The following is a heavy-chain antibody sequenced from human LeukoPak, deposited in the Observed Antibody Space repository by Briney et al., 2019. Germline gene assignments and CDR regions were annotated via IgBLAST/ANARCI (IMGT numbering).Heavy chain of an antibody. CDR1: GGSISSGGYS. CDR3: ARAGGGYGALDY. CDR2: IYHSGST. D-gene: IGHD3-16*01. J-gene: IGHJ4*02. Sequence: SETLSLTCAVSGGSISSGGYSWSWIRQPPGKGLEWIGYIYHSGSTYYNPSLKSRVTISVDRSKNQFSLKLSSVTAADTAVYYCARAGGGYGALDYWGQGTLVTVSS. V-gene: IGHV4-30-2*01.